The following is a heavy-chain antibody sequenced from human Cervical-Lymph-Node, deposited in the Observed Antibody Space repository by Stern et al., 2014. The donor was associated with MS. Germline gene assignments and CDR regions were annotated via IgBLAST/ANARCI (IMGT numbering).Heavy chain of an antibody. CDR3: ARGGRGVGLEY. V-gene: IGHV3-30-3*01. D-gene: IGHD3-10*01. J-gene: IGHJ4*02. Sequence: VQLEESGGGVVQPGRSLSLSCVASGFTFSTYAMHWVRQAPGQGLEWVAFVSYDGTQRNSTDSVKARFTISRDNSKNTLYLHMNSLRDEDTAVYFCARGGRGVGLEYWGQGALVTVSS. CDR2: VSYDGTQR. CDR1: GFTFSTYA.